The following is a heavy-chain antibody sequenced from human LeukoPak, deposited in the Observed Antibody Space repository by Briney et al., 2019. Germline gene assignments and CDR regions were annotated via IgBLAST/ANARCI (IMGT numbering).Heavy chain of an antibody. CDR3: ARDANYYGSGSPTASGV. D-gene: IGHD3-10*01. Sequence: ASVKVSCKASGYTFTGYYMHWVRQASGQGLEWMGRINPNSGGTNYAQKFQGRVTMTRDTSISTAYMELSRLRSDDTAVYYCARDANYYGSGSPTASGVWGQGTTVTVSS. V-gene: IGHV1-2*06. J-gene: IGHJ6*02. CDR2: INPNSGGT. CDR1: GYTFTGYY.